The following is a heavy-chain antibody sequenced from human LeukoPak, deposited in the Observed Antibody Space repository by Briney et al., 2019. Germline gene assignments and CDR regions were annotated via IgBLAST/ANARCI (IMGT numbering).Heavy chain of an antibody. V-gene: IGHV3-30*18. J-gene: IGHJ2*01. CDR1: GFTFSSYG. CDR3: AKGWAQLWLEWYFDL. Sequence: GGSLRLSCAASGFTFSSYGMHWVRQAPGKGLEGVAVISYDGSNKYYADSVKGRFTISRDNSKNTLYLQMNSLRAEDTAVYYCAKGWAQLWLEWYFDLWGRGTLVTVSS. D-gene: IGHD5-18*01. CDR2: ISYDGSNK.